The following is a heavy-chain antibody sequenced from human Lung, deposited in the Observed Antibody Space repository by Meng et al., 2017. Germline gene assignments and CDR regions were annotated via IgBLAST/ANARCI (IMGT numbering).Heavy chain of an antibody. V-gene: IGHV2-5*02. CDR2: IYWDDEK. CDR3: AHSWGSGYDFGPLDY. Sequence: QITLKESGPALVKPTHTLTVTCTVSGSTLSTGGVAVGWIRQPPGKALEWLARIYWDDEKRYSPSLKSRLTITKDTTKNHVVLTMTNMDHVDTATYYCAHSWGSGYDFGPLDYWGQGTLVTVSS. CDR1: GSTLSTGGVA. D-gene: IGHD3-22*01. J-gene: IGHJ4*02.